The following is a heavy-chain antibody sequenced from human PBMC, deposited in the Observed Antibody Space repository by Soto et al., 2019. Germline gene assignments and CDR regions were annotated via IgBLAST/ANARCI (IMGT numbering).Heavy chain of an antibody. Sequence: KASETLSLTXAVSGASISGFYWSWIRKSAGKGLEWIGRIYATGTTDYNPSLKSRVMMSVDTSKKQFSLKLRSVTAADTAVYYCVRDGTKTLRDWFDPWGQGISVTVS. CDR3: VRDGTKTLRDWFDP. CDR2: IYATGTT. D-gene: IGHD1-1*01. V-gene: IGHV4-4*07. J-gene: IGHJ5*02. CDR1: GASISGFY.